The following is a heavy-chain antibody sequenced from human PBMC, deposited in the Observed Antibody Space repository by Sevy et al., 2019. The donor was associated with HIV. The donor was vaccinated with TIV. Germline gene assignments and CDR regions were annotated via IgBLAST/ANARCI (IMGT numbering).Heavy chain of an antibody. J-gene: IGHJ4*02. Sequence: GGSLRLSCAASGFTFSSYSMNWVRQAPGKGLEWVSYISSSSSTIYYADSVKGRFTISRDNAKNSLYLQMNSLRDEDTAVYYCAIVWGRHELGSVSDYWGQGTLVTVSS. CDR1: GFTFSSYS. V-gene: IGHV3-48*02. CDR2: ISSSSSTI. D-gene: IGHD7-27*01. CDR3: AIVWGRHELGSVSDY.